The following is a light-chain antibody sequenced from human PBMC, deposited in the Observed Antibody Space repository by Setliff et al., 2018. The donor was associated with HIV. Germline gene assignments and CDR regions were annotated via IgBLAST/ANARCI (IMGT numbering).Light chain of an antibody. J-gene: IGLJ1*01. CDR1: NSDVGGYNY. Sequence: ALTQPASVSGSPGQSITISCTGSNSDVGGYNYVSWYQQHPGKVPKLLIYEVSNRPSGVSNRFSGSKSGYMASLTISGLHADDEADYYCNSYTSSSSQVFGTGTKVTVL. CDR3: NSYTSSSSQV. V-gene: IGLV2-14*01. CDR2: EVS.